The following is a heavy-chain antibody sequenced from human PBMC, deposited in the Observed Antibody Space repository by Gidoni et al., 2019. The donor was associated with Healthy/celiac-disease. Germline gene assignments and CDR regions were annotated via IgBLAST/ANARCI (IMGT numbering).Heavy chain of an antibody. J-gene: IGHJ6*02. D-gene: IGHD5-12*01. Sequence: EVQLVESGGGLVQPGGSLRLSCAASGCPFSRDGMHWVRQATGKGLEGVSAIGPAGASYYPGSVKGRFTISRENAKNSLYLQMNSLRAGDTAVYYCARSGRVAMATKNYYYGMDVWGQGTTVTVSS. CDR1: GCPFSRDG. V-gene: IGHV3-13*01. CDR2: IGPAGAS. CDR3: ARSGRVAMATKNYYYGMDV.